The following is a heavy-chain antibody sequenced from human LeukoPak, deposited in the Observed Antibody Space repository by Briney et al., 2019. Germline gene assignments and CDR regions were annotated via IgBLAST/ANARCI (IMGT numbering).Heavy chain of an antibody. CDR3: ATLGYCTNGVCDKSPWAFDY. V-gene: IGHV3-20*04. J-gene: IGHJ4*02. D-gene: IGHD2-8*01. CDR2: INWNGGNT. CDR1: GFTFDDYG. Sequence: GGSLRLSCAASGFTFDDYGMSWVRQAPGKGLEWVSGINWNGGNTGYADSVKGRFTISRDNAKNSLYLQMNSLRAEDTALYYCATLGYCTNGVCDKSPWAFDYWGQGTLVTVSS.